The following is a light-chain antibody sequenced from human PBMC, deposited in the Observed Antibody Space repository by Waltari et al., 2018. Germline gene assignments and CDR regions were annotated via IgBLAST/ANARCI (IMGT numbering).Light chain of an antibody. CDR2: EAS. CDR1: QSINSC. CDR3: QQYKSYPRT. V-gene: IGKV1-5*03. J-gene: IGKJ1*01. Sequence: DIQMTQSPSTLSASVGDRVPITCRASQSINSCLAWYQQKPGKAPKFLIYEASSLESGVPSRFGGSGSGAEFTLTISSLQPDDFATYYCQQYKSYPRTFGQGTKVEIK.